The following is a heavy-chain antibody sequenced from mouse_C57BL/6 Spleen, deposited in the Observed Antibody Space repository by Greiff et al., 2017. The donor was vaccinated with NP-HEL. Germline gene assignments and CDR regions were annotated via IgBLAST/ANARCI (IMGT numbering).Heavy chain of an antibody. D-gene: IGHD3-2*02. V-gene: IGHV1-82*01. CDR3: ARMAQAYFDY. Sequence: QVHVKQSGPELVKPGASVKISCKASGYAFSSSWMNWVKQRPGKGLEWIGRIYPGDGDTNYNGKFKGKATLTADKSSSTAYMQLSSLTSEDSAVYFCARMAQAYFDYWGQGTTLTASS. J-gene: IGHJ2*01. CDR2: IYPGDGDT. CDR1: GYAFSSSW.